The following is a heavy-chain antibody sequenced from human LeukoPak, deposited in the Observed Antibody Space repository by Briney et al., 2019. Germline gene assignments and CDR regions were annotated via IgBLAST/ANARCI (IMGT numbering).Heavy chain of an antibody. Sequence: GGSLRLSCAASGFTFSSYWMHWVRQAPGKGLEWVSAISGSGGSTYYADSVKGRFTISRDNSKNTLYLQMNSLRAEDTAVYYCAKAAVDTAMETDFDYWGQGTLVTVSS. J-gene: IGHJ4*02. CDR2: ISGSGGST. V-gene: IGHV3-23*01. CDR3: AKAAVDTAMETDFDY. CDR1: GFTFSSYW. D-gene: IGHD5-18*01.